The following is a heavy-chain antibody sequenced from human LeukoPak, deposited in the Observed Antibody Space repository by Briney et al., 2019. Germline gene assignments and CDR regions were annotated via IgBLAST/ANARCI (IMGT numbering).Heavy chain of an antibody. CDR3: ARAYSSSWYFNWFDP. V-gene: IGHV4-38-2*02. D-gene: IGHD6-13*01. CDR1: GYSISSGDY. Sequence: SETLSLTCTVSGYSISSGDYWGWIRQPPGRGLEWIGTIYHSGSTYYNPSLKSRVTISVDTSKNQFSLKLSSVTAADTAVYFCARAYSSSWYFNWFDPWGQGTQVTVSS. CDR2: IYHSGST. J-gene: IGHJ5*02.